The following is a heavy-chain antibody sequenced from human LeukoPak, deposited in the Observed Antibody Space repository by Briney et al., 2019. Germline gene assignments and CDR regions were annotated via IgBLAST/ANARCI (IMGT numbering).Heavy chain of an antibody. CDR3: ARAGPSSSWHQFDY. CDR2: IYSGGRT. Sequence: PGGSLRLSCAASGFTVSRNYMSWVRQAPGKGLEWVSVIYSGGRTHYADSVKGRFTISRDNSKNTLYLQMNSLRAEETAVYYCARAGPSSSWHQFDYWGQGTLVTVSS. CDR1: GFTVSRNY. D-gene: IGHD6-13*01. J-gene: IGHJ4*02. V-gene: IGHV3-66*01.